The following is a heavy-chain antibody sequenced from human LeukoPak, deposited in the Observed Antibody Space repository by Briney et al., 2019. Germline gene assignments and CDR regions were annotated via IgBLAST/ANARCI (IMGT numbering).Heavy chain of an antibody. V-gene: IGHV1-18*01. Sequence: ASVKVSCKASGYTFTSYGISWVRQAPGQGLEWMGWISAYNGNTNCAQKLQGRVTMTTDTSTSTAYMELRSLRSDDTAVYYCARDLGPYYYGSGSPGGFFDYWGQGTLVTVSS. D-gene: IGHD3-10*01. CDR1: GYTFTSYG. J-gene: IGHJ4*02. CDR2: ISAYNGNT. CDR3: ARDLGPYYYGSGSPGGFFDY.